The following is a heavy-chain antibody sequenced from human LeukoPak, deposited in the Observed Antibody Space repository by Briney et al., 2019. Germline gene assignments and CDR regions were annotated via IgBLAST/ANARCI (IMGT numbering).Heavy chain of an antibody. D-gene: IGHD6-19*01. CDR1: GGSISRNSYY. CDR3: ARRTGFDSGHYFDY. CDR2: IYYSGST. J-gene: IGHJ4*02. Sequence: PSETLSLTCTVSGGSISRNSYYWGWIRQPPGKGLEWIGSIYYSGSTYYYPSLESRVTISIDTSKNQFSLKLSSVTAADTAVYHCARRTGFDSGHYFDYWGQGILVTVSS. V-gene: IGHV4-39*01.